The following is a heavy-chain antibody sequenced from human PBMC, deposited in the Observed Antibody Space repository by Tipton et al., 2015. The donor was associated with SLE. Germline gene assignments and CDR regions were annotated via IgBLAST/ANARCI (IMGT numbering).Heavy chain of an antibody. V-gene: IGHV3-30*18. Sequence: SLRLSCAASGFTFSSYGMHWVRQAPGKGLEWVAVISYDGSNKYYADSVKGRFTISRDNSKNTLYLQMNSLRAEDTAVYYCAKEFRFGEQGDYWGQGTLVTVSS. D-gene: IGHD3-10*01. CDR3: AKEFRFGEQGDY. CDR2: ISYDGSNK. CDR1: GFTFSSYG. J-gene: IGHJ4*02.